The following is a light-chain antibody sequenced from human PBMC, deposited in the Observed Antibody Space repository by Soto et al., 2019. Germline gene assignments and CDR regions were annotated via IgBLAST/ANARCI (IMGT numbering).Light chain of an antibody. CDR3: GSYTSSSTLV. CDR2: DVS. CDR1: SSDVGNYNY. V-gene: IGLV2-14*03. Sequence: QSALTQPASVSGSPGQSITISCTGTSSDVGNYNYVSWYQQHPDKAPKLMIYDVSDRPSGVSNLFSGSKSGNTASLTISGLQAEDEADYYCGSYTSSSTLVFGTGTKLTVL. J-gene: IGLJ1*01.